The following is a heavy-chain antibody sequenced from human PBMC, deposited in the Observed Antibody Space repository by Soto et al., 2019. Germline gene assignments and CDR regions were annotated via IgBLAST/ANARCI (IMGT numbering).Heavy chain of an antibody. CDR3: ARTTAVPNTLRSRYYFDY. V-gene: IGHV4-61*01. CDR2: VYYSGTT. D-gene: IGHD4-17*01. J-gene: IGHJ4*02. CDR1: GGSVNNRTYF. Sequence: PSETPSLTCTVSGGSVNNRTYFWSWIRQPPGKRLEWIGYVYYSGTTNYNPSLKSRVSISVDTSKNQFSLSLSSVTAADTALYYCARTTAVPNTLRSRYYFDYWGQGTLVTVS.